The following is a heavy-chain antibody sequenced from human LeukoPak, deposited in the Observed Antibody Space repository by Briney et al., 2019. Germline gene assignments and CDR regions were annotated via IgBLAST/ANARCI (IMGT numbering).Heavy chain of an antibody. CDR2: IIPIFGTA. CDR3: ARTPKSETYYYESSGYSPFDY. Sequence: ASVKVSCKASGGTFSSYAISWVRQAPGQGLEWMGGIIPIFGTANYAQKFQGRVTITTDESTSTAYMELSSLRSEDTAVYYCARTPKSETYYYESSGYSPFDYWGQGTLVTVSS. V-gene: IGHV1-69*05. CDR1: GGTFSSYA. D-gene: IGHD3-22*01. J-gene: IGHJ4*02.